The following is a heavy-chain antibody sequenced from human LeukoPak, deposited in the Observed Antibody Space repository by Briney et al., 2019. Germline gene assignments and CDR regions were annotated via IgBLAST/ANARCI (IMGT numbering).Heavy chain of an antibody. J-gene: IGHJ4*02. D-gene: IGHD4-17*01. V-gene: IGHV3-30*02. CDR1: GFIFSTYG. CDR3: ARERTTVTTYSPGY. CDR2: IRHDGSIK. Sequence: PGGSLRLSCAASGFIFSTYGMYWVRQAPGKGLEWVAFIRHDGSIKNYADSVKGRSTISRDNSKNTLYLQMNSLRAEDTAVYYCARERTTVTTYSPGYWGQGTLVTVSS.